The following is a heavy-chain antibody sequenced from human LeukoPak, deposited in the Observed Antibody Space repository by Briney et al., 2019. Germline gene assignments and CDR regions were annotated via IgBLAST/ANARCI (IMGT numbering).Heavy chain of an antibody. CDR1: GASISSGDYY. D-gene: IGHD1-1*01. CDR3: ARTPMYNLNDY. CDR2: IYNTGST. V-gene: IGHV4-30-4*01. J-gene: IGHJ4*02. Sequence: SETLSLTCTVSGASISSGDYYWSWIRQPPGKGLEWIGYIYNTGSTFYNPTLKSRISISVDSPKNQFLRDVGSVTSAGTAGYYWARTPMYNLNDYWGQGAPVTVSS.